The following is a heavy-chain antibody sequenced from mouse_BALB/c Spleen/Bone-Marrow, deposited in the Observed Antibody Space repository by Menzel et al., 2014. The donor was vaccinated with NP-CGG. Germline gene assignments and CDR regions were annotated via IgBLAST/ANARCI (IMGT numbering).Heavy chain of an antibody. CDR3: ARDRAYGNWYFDV. Sequence: VKLVESGPGLVAPSQRLSITCTVSGFSLKNYGVHWVRQPPGKGLEWLGVIGTGRGTNYNSALMSRLNISKDNSKSQVFLKMNSLQTDDTAMYYCARDRAYGNWYFDVWGAGTTVTVSS. CDR1: GFSLKNYG. CDR2: IGTGRGT. J-gene: IGHJ1*01. V-gene: IGHV2-9*02. D-gene: IGHD2-1*01.